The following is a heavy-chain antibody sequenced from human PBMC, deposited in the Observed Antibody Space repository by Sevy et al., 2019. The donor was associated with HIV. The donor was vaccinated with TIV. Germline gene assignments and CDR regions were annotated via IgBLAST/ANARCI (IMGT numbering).Heavy chain of an antibody. Sequence: SQTISLTCAISGDSVSSNGAAWNWIRQSPSRGLDWLGRTYYRSKWYNNYAVSVKSRITINPDTSKNQFSLHLDSMTPEDTAVYYNVRAVTTWDGRGGNCFDSWGQGILVTVSS. CDR2: TYYRSKWYN. D-gene: IGHD4-17*01. CDR1: GDSVSSNGAA. J-gene: IGHJ5*01. V-gene: IGHV6-1*01. CDR3: VRAVTTWDGRGGNCFDS.